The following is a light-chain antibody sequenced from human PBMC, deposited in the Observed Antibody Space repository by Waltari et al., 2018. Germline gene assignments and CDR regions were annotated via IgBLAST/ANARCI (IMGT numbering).Light chain of an antibody. CDR3: QQYYTSPLT. J-gene: IGKJ4*01. Sequence: DIVMTQSPESLAVSLGERATITCRSRESLLYTPNNQNFLAWYQRKAGQPPKLLFYWASVRESGVPDRFSASGSGTDFILSISSLQAEDVAVYYCQQYYTSPLTFGGGTKVEIK. CDR2: WAS. V-gene: IGKV4-1*01. CDR1: ESLLYTPNNQNF.